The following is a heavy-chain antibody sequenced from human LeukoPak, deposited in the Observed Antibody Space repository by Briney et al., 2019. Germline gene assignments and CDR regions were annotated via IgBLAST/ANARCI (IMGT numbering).Heavy chain of an antibody. CDR1: GFTFSSYA. CDR3: AKGGIYYYYGMDV. V-gene: IGHV3-23*01. D-gene: IGHD1-1*01. CDR2: ISGSGGST. Sequence: GSLRLSCAASGFTFSSYAMSWVRQAPGKGLEWVSAISGSGGSTYYADSVKGRFAISRDNSKNTLYLQMNSLRAEDTAVYYCAKGGIYYYYGMDVWGQGTTVTVSS. J-gene: IGHJ6*02.